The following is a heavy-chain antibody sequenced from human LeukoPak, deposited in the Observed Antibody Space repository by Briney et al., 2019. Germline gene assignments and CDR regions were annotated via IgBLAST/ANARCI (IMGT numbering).Heavy chain of an antibody. CDR2: ISYDGSNK. J-gene: IGHJ4*02. D-gene: IGHD3-10*01. CDR1: GFTFSSYA. Sequence: GRSLRLSCAASGFTFSSYAMHWVRQAPGKGLEWVAVISYDGSNKYYADSVKGRFTISRDNSKNTLYLQMNSLRAEDTAVYYCAKDWGYYGSGSSWDYWGQGTLVTVSS. CDR3: AKDWGYYGSGSSWDY. V-gene: IGHV3-30*04.